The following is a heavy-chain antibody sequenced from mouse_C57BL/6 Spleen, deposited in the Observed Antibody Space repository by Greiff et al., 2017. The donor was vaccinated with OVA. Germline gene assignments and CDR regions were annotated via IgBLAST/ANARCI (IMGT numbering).Heavy chain of an antibody. D-gene: IGHD2-12*01. J-gene: IGHJ2*01. Sequence: QVQLQQPGAELVKPGASVKLSCKASGYTFTSYWMQWVKQRPGQGLEWIGEIDPSDSYTNYNQKFKGKATLTVDTSSSTAYMQLSSLTSEDSAVYYCARYENLDFDYWGQGTTLTVSS. V-gene: IGHV1-50*01. CDR1: GYTFTSYW. CDR2: IDPSDSYT. CDR3: ARYENLDFDY.